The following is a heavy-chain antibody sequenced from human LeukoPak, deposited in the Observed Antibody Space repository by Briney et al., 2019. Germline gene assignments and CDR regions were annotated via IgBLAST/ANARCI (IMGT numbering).Heavy chain of an antibody. CDR3: ASGLSYYDSSGYYYS. V-gene: IGHV1-18*01. J-gene: IGHJ4*02. D-gene: IGHD3-22*01. CDR2: ISAYNGNT. Sequence: ASVKVSCKASGYTFTSYGISWVRQAPGQGLEWMGWISAYNGNTNYAQKLQGRVTMTTDTSTSTAYMELRSLRSDDTAVYYCASGLSYYDSSGYYYSWGQGTLVTVSS. CDR1: GYTFTSYG.